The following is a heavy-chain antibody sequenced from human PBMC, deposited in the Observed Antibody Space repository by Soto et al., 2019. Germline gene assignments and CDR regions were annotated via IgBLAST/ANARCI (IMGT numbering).Heavy chain of an antibody. CDR3: ARGLVRGVITDC. J-gene: IGHJ4*02. CDR2: IWYDGSNK. Sequence: QVQLVESGGGVVQPGRSLRLSCAASGFTFSSYGMHWVRQAPGKGLEWVAVIWYDGSNKYYADSVKGRFTISRDNSKKLLCLQMNSLRAEGTAVYDCARGLVRGVITDCWGQGTLVTVSS. V-gene: IGHV3-33*01. CDR1: GFTFSSYG. D-gene: IGHD3-10*01.